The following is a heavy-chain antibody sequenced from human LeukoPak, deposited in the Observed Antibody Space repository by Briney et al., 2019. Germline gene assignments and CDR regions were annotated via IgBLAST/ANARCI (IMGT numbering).Heavy chain of an antibody. V-gene: IGHV3-30-3*01. CDR1: GFTFSSYA. J-gene: IGHJ4*02. Sequence: PGGSPRLSCAASGFTFSSYAMHWVRQAPGKGLEWVAVISYDGSNKYYADSVKGRFTISRDNSKNTLYLQMNSLRAEDTAVYYCARDVDPGIAVAGSFDYWGQGTLVTVSS. CDR3: ARDVDPGIAVAGSFDY. D-gene: IGHD6-19*01. CDR2: ISYDGSNK.